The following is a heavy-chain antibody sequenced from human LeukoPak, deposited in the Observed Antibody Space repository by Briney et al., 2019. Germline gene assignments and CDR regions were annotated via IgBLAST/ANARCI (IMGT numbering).Heavy chain of an antibody. Sequence: SETLSLTCTVSGGSISSGGYYWSWIGQPPGKGLEWIGYIYYSGSTYSNPSLKSRVTISVDTSKNQFSLKLSSATAADTAVYYCAGHHPRNTVDFWGQGTLVTVSS. D-gene: IGHD1-14*01. CDR2: IYYSGST. CDR1: GGSISSGGYY. V-gene: IGHV4-30-4*01. J-gene: IGHJ4*02. CDR3: AGHHPRNTVDF.